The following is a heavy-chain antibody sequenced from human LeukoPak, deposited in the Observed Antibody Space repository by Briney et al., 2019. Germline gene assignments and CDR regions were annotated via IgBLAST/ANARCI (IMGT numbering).Heavy chain of an antibody. D-gene: IGHD3-10*01. J-gene: IGHJ4*02. CDR1: GFTFSSYS. CDR3: ARKMVRGVMSSIDY. Sequence: GGSLRLSCAASGFTFSSYSMNWVRQAPGKGLEWVSYISSSSSTIYYADSVKGRFTISRDNAKNSLYLQMDSLRAEDTAVYYCARKMVRGVMSSIDYWGQGTLVTVSS. V-gene: IGHV3-48*01. CDR2: ISSSSSTI.